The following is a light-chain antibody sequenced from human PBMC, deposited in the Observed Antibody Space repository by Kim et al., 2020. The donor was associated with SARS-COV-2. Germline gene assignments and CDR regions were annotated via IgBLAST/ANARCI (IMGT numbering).Light chain of an antibody. Sequence: QSALTQSASVSGSPGQSITISCTGTSSDVGNYNLVSWYQQHPGKAPKLMIYEDTKRPSGLSNRFSGSKSGNTASLTISGLQAEDEADYYCCSYAGSSTWVFGGGTKLTVL. J-gene: IGLJ3*02. CDR1: SSDVGNYNL. CDR2: EDT. V-gene: IGLV2-23*01. CDR3: CSYAGSSTWV.